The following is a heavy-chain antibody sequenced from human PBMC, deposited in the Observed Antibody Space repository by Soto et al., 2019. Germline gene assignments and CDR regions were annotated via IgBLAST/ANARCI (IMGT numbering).Heavy chain of an antibody. D-gene: IGHD4-17*01. CDR1: GFTFGDYA. Sequence: EVQLVESGGGLVQPGRSLRLSCTASGFTFGDYAMSWFRQALGKGLEWVGFIRSKAYGGTTEYAASVKGRFTISRDDSKSIAYLQMNSLKTEDTAVYYCTRSKPPDYGDYADAFDIWGQGTMVTVSS. V-gene: IGHV3-49*03. CDR2: IRSKAYGGTT. J-gene: IGHJ3*02. CDR3: TRSKPPDYGDYADAFDI.